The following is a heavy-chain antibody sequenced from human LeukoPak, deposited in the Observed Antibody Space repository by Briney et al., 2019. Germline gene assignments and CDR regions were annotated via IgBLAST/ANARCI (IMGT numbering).Heavy chain of an antibody. V-gene: IGHV3-11*01. CDR1: GFTFSDYY. CDR3: ARDSGSYQHYYYYYGMDV. Sequence: PGGSLRLSCAASGFTFSDYYMSWIRQAPGKGLEWASYISSSGSTIYYADSVKGRFTISRDNAKNSLYLQMNSLRAEDTAVYYCARDSGSYQHYYYYYGMDVWGQGTTVTVSS. D-gene: IGHD1-26*01. CDR2: ISSSGSTI. J-gene: IGHJ6*02.